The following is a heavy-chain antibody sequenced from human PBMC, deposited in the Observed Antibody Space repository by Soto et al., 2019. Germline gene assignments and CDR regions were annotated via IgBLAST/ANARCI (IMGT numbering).Heavy chain of an antibody. V-gene: IGHV3-53*01. CDR2: IDSDAKT. Sequence: GGSLRLSCAASGFSVSSYHMSWVRQAPGKGLEWVSGIDSDAKTFYADSVNGRFIISRDNSENTLFLQLNSLRAEDTAVYLCARDGYSFALNFWGPGTLVTVSS. D-gene: IGHD5-18*01. J-gene: IGHJ4*02. CDR3: ARDGYSFALNF. CDR1: GFSVSSYH.